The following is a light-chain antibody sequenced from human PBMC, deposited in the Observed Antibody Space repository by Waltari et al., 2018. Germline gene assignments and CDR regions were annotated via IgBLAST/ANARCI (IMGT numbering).Light chain of an antibody. J-gene: IGKJ1*01. Sequence: EVVMTQSPVTLSVSPGERATLSCRASQNVGSNLAWYHQKPGQAPRLLVYGASTRATGIPAGFSGSGSGTEFTLTISSLQSEDFAVYYCQQYTNWPRTFGQGTTVEI. CDR3: QQYTNWPRT. CDR1: QNVGSN. V-gene: IGKV3-15*01. CDR2: GAS.